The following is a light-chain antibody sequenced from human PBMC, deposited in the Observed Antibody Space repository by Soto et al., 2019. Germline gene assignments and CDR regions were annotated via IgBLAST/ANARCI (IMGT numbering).Light chain of an antibody. CDR2: DSS. Sequence: DIQLTQSPSFLSASVEDRVTISCRASYDISSSLAWYQQEPGKPPKLLTYDSSTLQTGVPSRFTGSGSGRKFTLTISGLQFGDFATYFCQQLSHYPYTFGQGTKLEI. CDR3: QQLSHYPYT. CDR1: YDISSS. V-gene: IGKV1-9*01. J-gene: IGKJ2*01.